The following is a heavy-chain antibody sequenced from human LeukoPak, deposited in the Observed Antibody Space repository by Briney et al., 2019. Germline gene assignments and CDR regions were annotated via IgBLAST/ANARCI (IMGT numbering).Heavy chain of an antibody. V-gene: IGHV4-61*02. Sequence: SQTLSLTCTVSGGSISSGSYYWSWIRQPAGKGLEWIGRIYTSGSTNYNPSLKSRVTISVDTSKNQFSLKLSSVTAADTAVYYCARDKIVPGVCAFDIWGQGTMVTVSS. CDR2: IYTSGST. CDR3: ARDKIVPGVCAFDI. J-gene: IGHJ3*02. D-gene: IGHD2-8*01. CDR1: GGSISSGSYY.